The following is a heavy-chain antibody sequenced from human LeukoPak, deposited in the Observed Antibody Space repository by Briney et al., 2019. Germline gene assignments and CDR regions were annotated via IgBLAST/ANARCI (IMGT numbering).Heavy chain of an antibody. D-gene: IGHD4-17*01. CDR3: ARAVPTEYYFDY. Sequence: TGGSLRLSCAASGFTFSSYSMNWFRQAPGKGLEWVSSISSSSSYIYYADSVKGRFTISRDNAKNSLYLQMNSLRAEDTAVYYCARAVPTEYYFDYWGQGTLVTVSS. J-gene: IGHJ4*02. CDR2: ISSSSSYI. V-gene: IGHV3-21*01. CDR1: GFTFSSYS.